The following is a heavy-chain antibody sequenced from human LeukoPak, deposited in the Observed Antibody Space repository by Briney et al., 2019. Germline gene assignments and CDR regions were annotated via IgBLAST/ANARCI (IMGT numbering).Heavy chain of an antibody. CDR3: ARGPGPYGDYVQTVLGY. V-gene: IGHV4-34*01. CDR1: GGSFSGYY. D-gene: IGHD4-17*01. CDR2: INHSGST. J-gene: IGHJ4*02. Sequence: PSETLSLTCAVYGGSFSGYYWSWIRQPPGKGLEWIGEINHSGSTNYNPSLKSRVTISVDTSKNQFSLKLSSVTAADTAVYYCARGPGPYGDYVQTVLGYWGQGTLVTVSS.